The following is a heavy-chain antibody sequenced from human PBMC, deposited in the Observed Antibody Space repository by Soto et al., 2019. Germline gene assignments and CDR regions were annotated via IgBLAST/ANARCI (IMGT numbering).Heavy chain of an antibody. CDR2: IKSKINGGTT. CDR3: TSDLYYYDSSSYSYYFDY. D-gene: IGHD3-22*01. Sequence: EVQLVESGGGLVKPGGSLRLSCAASGFTFSNAWMSWVRQAPGKGLEWVGRIKSKINGGTTEYAAPAKGRFTISRDDSKNTLFLHMNSLKTEDTAVYFCTSDLYYYDSSSYSYYFDYWGQGTLVTVSS. V-gene: IGHV3-15*01. CDR1: GFTFSNAW. J-gene: IGHJ4*02.